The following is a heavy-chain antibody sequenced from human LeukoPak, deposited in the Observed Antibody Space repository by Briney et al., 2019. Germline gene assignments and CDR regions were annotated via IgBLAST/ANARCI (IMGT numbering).Heavy chain of an antibody. J-gene: IGHJ4*02. CDR2: TSYSEGT. V-gene: IGHV4-31*03. CDR1: GGSVSRGGYY. Sequence: SETLSLTCTVSGGSVSRGGYYWNWIRQHPGKGLEXIGFTSYSEGTYYNPSLMSRITISVDRSQNQFSLKMRDVTAADTAVYFCATADWESFYFDSWGQGALVAVSS. CDR3: ATADWESFYFDS. D-gene: IGHD1-26*01.